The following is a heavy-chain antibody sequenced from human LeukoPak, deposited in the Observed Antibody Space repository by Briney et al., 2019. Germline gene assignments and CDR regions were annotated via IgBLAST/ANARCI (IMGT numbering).Heavy chain of an antibody. CDR2: IWFEGSAK. CDR3: ARDLNREDFDY. CDR1: GYRFSSYD. J-gene: IGHJ4*02. Sequence: GKSLRLSCAASGYRFSSYDMHWVRQAPGKGLEWVAKIWFEGSAKYYGDSVKGRLPISRDNSKNTLYLQMNSLRVEDTAVYYCARDLNREDFDYWGQGTLVAVFS. D-gene: IGHD1-14*01. V-gene: IGHV3-33*01.